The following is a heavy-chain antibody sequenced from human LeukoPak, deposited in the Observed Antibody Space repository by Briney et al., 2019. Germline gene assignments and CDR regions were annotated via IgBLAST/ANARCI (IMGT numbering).Heavy chain of an antibody. J-gene: IGHJ4*02. D-gene: IGHD7-27*01. CDR2: ISSSSSYI. V-gene: IGHV3-21*01. CDR1: GFTFSDFQ. CDR3: ARDRLNWGLDFDY. Sequence: GGSLRLSCAASGFTFSDFQMNWVRQAPGKGLEWVSSISSSSSYIYYADSVKGRFTISRDNAKNSLYLQMNSLRAEDTAVYYCARDRLNWGLDFDYWGQGTLVTVSS.